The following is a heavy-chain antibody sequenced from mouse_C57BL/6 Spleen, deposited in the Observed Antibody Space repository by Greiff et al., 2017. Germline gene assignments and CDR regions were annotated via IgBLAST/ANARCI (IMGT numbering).Heavy chain of an antibody. Sequence: VHVKQSGPELVKPGASVKIPCKASGYTFTDYNMDWVKQSHGKSLEWIGDINPNNGGTIYNQKFKGKATLTVDKSSSTAYMELRSRTSEDTAVYYCARRDGNYVAWFAYWGQGTLVTVAA. CDR2: INPNNGGT. J-gene: IGHJ3*01. CDR3: ARRDGNYVAWFAY. CDR1: GYTFTDYN. V-gene: IGHV1-18*01. D-gene: IGHD2-1*01.